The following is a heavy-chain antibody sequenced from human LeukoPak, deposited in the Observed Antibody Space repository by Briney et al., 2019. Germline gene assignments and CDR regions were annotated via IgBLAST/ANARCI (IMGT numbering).Heavy chain of an antibody. Sequence: SSVKVSCKASRLTITSSPGQGVRQARGQRLYGIGLIVSGSGDTNYAQKFQERVTITRDMSTSTAYMELSSLRSEAPAVYYCAAGRSLEGDHAAFDIWGQGTMVTVSS. CDR3: AAGRSLEGDHAAFDI. CDR2: IVSGSGDT. J-gene: IGHJ3*02. V-gene: IGHV1-58*01. CDR1: RLTITSSP.